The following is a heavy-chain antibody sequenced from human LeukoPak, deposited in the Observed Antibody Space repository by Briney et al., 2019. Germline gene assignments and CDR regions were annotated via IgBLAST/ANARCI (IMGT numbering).Heavy chain of an antibody. V-gene: IGHV3-23*01. CDR1: GFIFNSYA. D-gene: IGHD1-26*01. J-gene: IGHJ4*02. Sequence: GGSLRLSCAASGFIFNSYAIAWVRQAPEKGLEWVSSIIDSGISTYYADSVKGRFTISRDNSKNTLYLQMNSLRAEDAAVYYCAKGSRGNYDYWGQGTLVTVSS. CDR2: IIDSGIST. CDR3: AKGSRGNYDY.